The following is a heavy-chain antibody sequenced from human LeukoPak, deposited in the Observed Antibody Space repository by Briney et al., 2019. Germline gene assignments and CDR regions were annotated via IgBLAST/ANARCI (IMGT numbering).Heavy chain of an antibody. CDR2: ISSSSSYI. V-gene: IGHV3-21*04. CDR3: ARESVLLWFGVN. D-gene: IGHD3-10*01. J-gene: IGHJ4*02. Sequence: GGSLRLSCAASGFTFSSYSMNWVRQAPGKGLEWVSSISSSSSYIYYADSVKGRFTISRDNAKNSLYLQMNSLRAEDTAVYYCARESVLLWFGVNWGQGTLVTVSS. CDR1: GFTFSSYS.